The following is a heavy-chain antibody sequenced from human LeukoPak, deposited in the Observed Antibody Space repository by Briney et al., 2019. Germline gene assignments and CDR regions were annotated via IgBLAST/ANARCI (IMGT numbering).Heavy chain of an antibody. V-gene: IGHV3-11*06. D-gene: IGHD3-10*01. CDR3: AREESITELRPPFV. J-gene: IGHJ4*02. Sequence: GGSLRLSCAASGFTFSDYYMSWIRQAPGKGLEWVSYISSSSSYTNYADSVKGRFTISRDNAKNSLYLQMNSLRAEDTAVYYCAREESITELRPPFVWGQGTLVPVSS. CDR2: ISSSSSYT. CDR1: GFTFSDYY.